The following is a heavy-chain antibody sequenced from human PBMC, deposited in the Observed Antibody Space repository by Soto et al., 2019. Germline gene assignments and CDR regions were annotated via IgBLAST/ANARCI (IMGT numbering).Heavy chain of an antibody. CDR1: GVSIHNSHSF. CDR3: GRVVEGATRHTDFDS. J-gene: IGHJ5*01. D-gene: IGHD2-21*01. V-gene: IGHV4-39*01. CDR2: VYYSGGA. Sequence: PSETLSLTCAVSGVSIHNSHSFWGWIRQPPGKGLEFIANVYYSGGAHYNPSFKSRVTISVDTATNQVSLRMSSVTAADTAVYFCGRVVEGATRHTDFDSGGQGTLVTVSS.